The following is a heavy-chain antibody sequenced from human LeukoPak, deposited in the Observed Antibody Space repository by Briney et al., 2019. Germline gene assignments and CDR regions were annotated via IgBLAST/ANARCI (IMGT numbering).Heavy chain of an antibody. J-gene: IGHJ3*02. Sequence: GGSLRLSCAASGFTFSSYGMHWVRQAPGKGLEWVAFIRYDGSNKYYADSVKGRFTISRDNSKNTLYLQMNSLRAEDTAVYYCAKDRVKITMIVVVPDIWGQGTMVTVSS. CDR2: IRYDGSNK. CDR3: AKDRVKITMIVVVPDI. CDR1: GFTFSSYG. D-gene: IGHD3-22*01. V-gene: IGHV3-30*02.